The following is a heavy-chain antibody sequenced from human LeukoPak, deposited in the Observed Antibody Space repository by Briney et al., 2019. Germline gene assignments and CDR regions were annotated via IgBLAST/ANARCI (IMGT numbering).Heavy chain of an antibody. CDR2: INHSGST. V-gene: IGHV4-34*01. CDR3: ARGGYSYGFYWFDP. Sequence: SETLSLTCAVYGGSFSGYYWSWIRQPPGNGLEWIGEINHSGSTNYNPSLKSRVTISVDTSKNQFSLKLSSVTAADTAVYYCARGGYSYGFYWFDPWGQGTLVTVSS. CDR1: GGSFSGYY. D-gene: IGHD5-18*01. J-gene: IGHJ5*02.